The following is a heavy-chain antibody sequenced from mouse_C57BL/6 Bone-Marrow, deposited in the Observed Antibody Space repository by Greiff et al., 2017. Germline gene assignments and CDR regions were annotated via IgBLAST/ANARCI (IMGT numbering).Heavy chain of an antibody. CDR2: INPYNGDT. J-gene: IGHJ2*01. CDR1: GYSFTGYF. CDR3: ARSDDYDPFY. V-gene: IGHV1-20*01. D-gene: IGHD2-4*01. Sequence: EVMLVESGPELVKPGASVKISCKASGYSFTGYFMNWVKQSHGKSLEWIGRINPYNGDTFYNQKFKSKATLTVDKPSSTAYMQLSSLTSEDSAVYYCARSDDYDPFYWGQGTTLTVSS.